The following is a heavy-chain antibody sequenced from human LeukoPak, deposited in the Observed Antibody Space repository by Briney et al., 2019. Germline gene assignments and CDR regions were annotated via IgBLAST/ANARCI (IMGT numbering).Heavy chain of an antibody. V-gene: IGHV1-18*01. D-gene: IGHD3-3*01. CDR3: AREVTIFGVVIPLGFDY. J-gene: IGHJ4*02. CDR2: ISAYNGNT. Sequence: ASVKVSCKASGYTFTIYGISWVRQAPGQGLEWMGWISAYNGNTNYAQKLQGRVTMTTDTSTSTAYMELRSLRSDDTAVYYCAREVTIFGVVIPLGFDYWGQGTLVTVSS. CDR1: GYTFTIYG.